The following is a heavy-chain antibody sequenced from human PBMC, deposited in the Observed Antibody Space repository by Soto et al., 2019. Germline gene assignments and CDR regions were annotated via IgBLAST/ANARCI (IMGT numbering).Heavy chain of an antibody. CDR2: ISYDGSNK. D-gene: IGHD6-6*01. CDR3: AKDSSSSGHFDY. CDR1: GFTFSSYG. J-gene: IGHJ4*02. Sequence: SLRLSCAASGFTFSSYGMHWVRQAPGKGLEWVAVISYDGSNKYYAGSVKGRFTISRDNSKNTLYLQMNSLRAEDTAVYYCAKDSSSSGHFDYWGQGTLVTVSS. V-gene: IGHV3-30*18.